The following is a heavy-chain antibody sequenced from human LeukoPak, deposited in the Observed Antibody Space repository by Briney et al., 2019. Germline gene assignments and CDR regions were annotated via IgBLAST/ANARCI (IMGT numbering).Heavy chain of an antibody. CDR1: GFTFSSYA. CDR3: ATSLRIQLWLLGY. J-gene: IGHJ4*02. V-gene: IGHV3-30-3*01. CDR2: ISYDGSNK. D-gene: IGHD5-18*01. Sequence: LAGGSLRLSCAASGFTFSSYAMHWVRQAPGKGLEWVAVISYDGSNKYYADSVKGRFTISRDNSKNTLYLQMNSLRAEDTAVYYCATSLRIQLWLLGYWGQGTLVTVSS.